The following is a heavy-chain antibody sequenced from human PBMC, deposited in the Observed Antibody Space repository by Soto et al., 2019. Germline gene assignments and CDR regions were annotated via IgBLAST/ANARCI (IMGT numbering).Heavy chain of an antibody. CDR3: ARGLPTYYYYGMDV. J-gene: IGHJ6*02. CDR1: GFTFSSYW. V-gene: IGHV3-74*01. CDR2: ISSDGSGT. Sequence: GGSLRLSCAASGFTFSSYWMHWVRQAPGKGLVWVSRISSDGSGTSYADAVKGRFTISRDNAKNTLHLQMNSLRAEDTAVYYCARGLPTYYYYGMDVWGQGXTVTVYS.